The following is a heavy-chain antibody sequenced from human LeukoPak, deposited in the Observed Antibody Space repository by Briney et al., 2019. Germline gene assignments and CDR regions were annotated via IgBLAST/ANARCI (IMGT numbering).Heavy chain of an antibody. Sequence: ASVKVSCKASGYTFTSYGISWVRQAPGQGLEWMGWISAYNGNTNYAQKLQGRVTMTTDTSTSTAYMELSSLRSEDTAVYYCASYDSSGYPHFDYWGQGTLVTVSS. D-gene: IGHD3-22*01. J-gene: IGHJ4*02. CDR2: ISAYNGNT. CDR3: ASYDSSGYPHFDY. CDR1: GYTFTSYG. V-gene: IGHV1-18*01.